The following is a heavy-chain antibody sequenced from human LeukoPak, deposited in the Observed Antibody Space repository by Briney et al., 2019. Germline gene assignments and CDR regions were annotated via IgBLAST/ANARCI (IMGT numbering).Heavy chain of an antibody. CDR2: INPNSGGT. Sequence: ASVKVSCKASGYTFTGYYMHWVRQAPGQGLEWMGWINPNSGGTNYAQKFQGRVTMTRDTSISTAYMELSRLRSDDTAVYYCARDFVDILVVIANRFDPGGQGTLVTVSS. CDR3: ARDFVDILVVIANRFDP. V-gene: IGHV1-2*02. CDR1: GYTFTGYY. D-gene: IGHD2-21*01. J-gene: IGHJ5*02.